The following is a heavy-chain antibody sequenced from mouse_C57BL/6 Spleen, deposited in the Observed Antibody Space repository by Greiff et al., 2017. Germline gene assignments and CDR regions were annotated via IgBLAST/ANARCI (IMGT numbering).Heavy chain of an antibody. D-gene: IGHD2-3*01. CDR3: ARGLLEDAMDY. CDR1: GYTFTSYW. J-gene: IGHJ4*01. V-gene: IGHV1-50*01. Sequence: QVQLQQPGAELVKPGASVKLSCKASGYTFTSYWMQWVKQRPGQGLEWIGELDTSDSSTNYNQKFKGKATLTVDTSSSTAYMQLSSLTSEDSAVYYCARGLLEDAMDYWGQGTSVTVSS. CDR2: LDTSDSST.